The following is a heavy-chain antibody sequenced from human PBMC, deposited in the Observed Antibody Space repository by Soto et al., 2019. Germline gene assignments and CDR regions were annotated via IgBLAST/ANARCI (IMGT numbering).Heavy chain of an antibody. J-gene: IGHJ4*02. D-gene: IGHD2-21*01. V-gene: IGHV4-39*01. CDR3: ESHRNLIASDY. Sequence: PSETLSLTCTVSGGSISSSSYYWGWIRQPPGKGLEWIGSIYYSGSTYYNPSLKSRVTIPVDTSKNQFSMKLSSVTAADTAVYYCESHRNLIASDYWGQGPLVTVSS. CDR1: GGSISSSSYY. CDR2: IYYSGST.